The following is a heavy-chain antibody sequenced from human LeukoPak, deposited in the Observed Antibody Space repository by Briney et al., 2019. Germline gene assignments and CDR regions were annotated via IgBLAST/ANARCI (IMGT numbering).Heavy chain of an antibody. CDR3: ARGRPGGYFDY. V-gene: IGHV3-74*01. CDR2: INSDGSSS. CDR1: GFTFSSYW. D-gene: IGHD3-10*01. Sequence: GGSLRLSCAPSGFTFSSYWMHWVRQAQGKGLVWVSRINSDGSSSIYADSVKGGFTISRDNAENTLYLQMSSLRAEDTAVYYCARGRPGGYFDYWGQGTLVTVSS. J-gene: IGHJ4*02.